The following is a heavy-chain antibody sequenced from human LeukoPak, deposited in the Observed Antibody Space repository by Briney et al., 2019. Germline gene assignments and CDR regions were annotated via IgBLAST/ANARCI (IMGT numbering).Heavy chain of an antibody. V-gene: IGHV3-33*08. J-gene: IGHJ4*02. D-gene: IGHD3-10*01. CDR2: IWYDGSNE. CDR3: ARQNYRQFDY. Sequence: PGGSLRLSCAASGFTFSSYSMNWVRQAPGKGLEWVAVIWYDGSNEYYAESVQGRFTISRDNSKNILYLHMNSLRAEDTAVYYCARQNYRQFDYWGQGTLVTISS. CDR1: GFTFSSYS.